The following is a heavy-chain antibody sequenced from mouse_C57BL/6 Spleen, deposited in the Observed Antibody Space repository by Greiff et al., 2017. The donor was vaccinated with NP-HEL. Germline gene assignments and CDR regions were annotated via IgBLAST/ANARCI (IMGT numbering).Heavy chain of an antibody. J-gene: IGHJ1*03. Sequence: VKLMESGPELVKPGASVKISCKASGYAFSSSWMNWVKQRPGKGLEWIGRIYPGDGDTNYNGKFKGKATLTADKSSSTAYMQLSSLTSEDSAVYFCARAYGNYLAFDVWGTGTTVTVSS. CDR3: ARAYGNYLAFDV. D-gene: IGHD2-1*01. CDR2: IYPGDGDT. CDR1: GYAFSSSW. V-gene: IGHV1-82*01.